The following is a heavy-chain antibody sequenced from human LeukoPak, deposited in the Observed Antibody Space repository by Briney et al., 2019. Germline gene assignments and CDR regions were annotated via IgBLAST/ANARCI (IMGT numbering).Heavy chain of an antibody. V-gene: IGHV1-46*01. J-gene: IGHJ4*02. CDR1: GYTFTSYY. Sequence: ASVKVSCKASGYTFTSYYMYWVRQAPGQGLEWMGIINPSVGSTGYAQKFQGRVTMTRDTSTSTVYMELSSLRSEDTAVYYCAREMVRGHYFDYWGQGTLVTVFS. CDR2: INPSVGST. D-gene: IGHD3-10*01. CDR3: AREMVRGHYFDY.